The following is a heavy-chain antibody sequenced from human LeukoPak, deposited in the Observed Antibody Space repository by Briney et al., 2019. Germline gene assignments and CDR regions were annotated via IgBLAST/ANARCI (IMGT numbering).Heavy chain of an antibody. V-gene: IGHV4-59*08. CDR3: AAYSGSYRDAFDI. J-gene: IGHJ3*02. D-gene: IGHD1-26*01. CDR1: GVSISSYY. Sequence: PSETLSLTCTVSGVSISSYYWSWLRQPPGKGLEWIGYIYYSGSTNYNPSLKSRVTISVDTSKNQFSLKLSSVTAADTAVYYCAAYSGSYRDAFDIWGQGTMVTVSS. CDR2: IYYSGST.